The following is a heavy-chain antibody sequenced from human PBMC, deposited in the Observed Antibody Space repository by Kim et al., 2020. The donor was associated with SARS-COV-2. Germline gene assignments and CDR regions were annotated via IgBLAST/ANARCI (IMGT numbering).Heavy chain of an antibody. D-gene: IGHD3-10*01. CDR3: ASTGTNVLLWFGDIYGAPIRFDP. J-gene: IGHJ5*02. Sequence: SETLSLTCTVSGGSISSSSYYWGWIRQPPGKGLEWIGSIYYSGSTYYNPSLKSRVTISVDTSKNQFSLKLSSVTAADTAVYYCASTGTNVLLWFGDIYGAPIRFDPWGQGTLVTVSS. CDR2: IYYSGST. CDR1: GGSISSSSYY. V-gene: IGHV4-39*01.